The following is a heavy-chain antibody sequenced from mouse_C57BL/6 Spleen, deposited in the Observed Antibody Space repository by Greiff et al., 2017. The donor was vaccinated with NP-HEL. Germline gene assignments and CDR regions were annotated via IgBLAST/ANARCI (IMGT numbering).Heavy chain of an antibody. CDR1: GFSLTSYA. V-gene: IGHV2-9-1*01. CDR3: ARFYYDYVHFDY. D-gene: IGHD2-4*01. J-gene: IGHJ2*01. Sequence: VQVVESGPGLVAPSQSLSITCTVSGFSLTSYAISWVRQPPGKGLEWLGVIWPGGGTNYNSALKSRLSISKDNSKSQVFLKMNSLQTDDTARYYCARFYYDYVHFDYWGQGTTLTVSS. CDR2: IWPGGGT.